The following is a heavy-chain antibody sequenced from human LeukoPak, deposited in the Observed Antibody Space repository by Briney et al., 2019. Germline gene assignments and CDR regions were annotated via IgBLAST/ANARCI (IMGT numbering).Heavy chain of an antibody. V-gene: IGHV3-33*01. CDR1: GFTFSSYG. CDR3: ARDAEQPLLH. CDR2: IWYDGSNK. J-gene: IGHJ4*02. Sequence: PGRSLRLSCAASGFTFSSYGMHWVRQAPGKGLEWVAVIWYDGSNKYYADSVKGRLTISRDNSKNTLYLQMNSLRAEDTAVYYCARDAEQPLLHWGQGTLVTVSS. D-gene: IGHD2-15*01.